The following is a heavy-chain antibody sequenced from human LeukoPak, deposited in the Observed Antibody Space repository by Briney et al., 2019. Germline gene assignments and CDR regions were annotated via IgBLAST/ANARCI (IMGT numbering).Heavy chain of an antibody. CDR3: AREAGKGIQRWENFDY. Sequence: GASVQVSCQASGCTLPRYGISWVGPATGRGLEWMGWISAYDGITNYAQKLQGRVTMTTDTSTSTAYMELRSLRSGATAVYYCAREAGKGIQRWENFDYWGQGTLVTVSS. D-gene: IGHD5-18*01. V-gene: IGHV1-18*01. J-gene: IGHJ4*02. CDR2: ISAYDGIT. CDR1: GCTLPRYG.